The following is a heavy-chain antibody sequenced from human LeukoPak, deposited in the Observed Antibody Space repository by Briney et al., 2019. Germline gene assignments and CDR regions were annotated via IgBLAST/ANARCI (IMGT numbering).Heavy chain of an antibody. V-gene: IGHV3-23*01. CDR1: GFTFSSYA. J-gene: IGHJ4*02. D-gene: IGHD5-12*01. CDR3: AKSGVGLRGGFDY. CDR2: ISGSGGST. Sequence: GGALRLSCAASGFTFSSYAMSWVRQAPGKGLEWVSAISGSGGSTYYADSVKGRFTISRDNSKNTLYLQMNSLRAEDTAVYYCAKSGVGLRGGFDYWGQGTLVTVSS.